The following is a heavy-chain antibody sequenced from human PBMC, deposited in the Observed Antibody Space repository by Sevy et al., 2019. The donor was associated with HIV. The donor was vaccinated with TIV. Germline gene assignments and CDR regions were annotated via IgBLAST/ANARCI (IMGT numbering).Heavy chain of an antibody. CDR2: ISYDGSNK. Sequence: GGSLRLSCAASGFTFSSYAMHWVRQAPGKGLEWVAVISYDGSNKYYADSVKGRFTISRDNSKNTLYLQMNSLRAEDTAVSYCARDLTMVRGVFDAFDIWGQGTMVTVSS. CDR3: ARDLTMVRGVFDAFDI. CDR1: GFTFSSYA. J-gene: IGHJ3*02. D-gene: IGHD3-10*01. V-gene: IGHV3-30*04.